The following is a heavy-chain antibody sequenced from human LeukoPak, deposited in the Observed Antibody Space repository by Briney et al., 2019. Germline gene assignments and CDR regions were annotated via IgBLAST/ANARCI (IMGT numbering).Heavy chain of an antibody. CDR2: IIPIFGTA. V-gene: IGHV1-69*05. J-gene: IGHJ4*02. D-gene: IGHD3-10*01. Sequence: SVKVSCKASGGTFSSYAISWVRQAPGQGLEWMGGIIPIFGTANYAQKFQGRVTITTDESTSTAYMELSSLRFEDTAVYYCATTYYYGSGIDYWGQGTLVTVSS. CDR3: ATTYYYGSGIDY. CDR1: GGTFSSYA.